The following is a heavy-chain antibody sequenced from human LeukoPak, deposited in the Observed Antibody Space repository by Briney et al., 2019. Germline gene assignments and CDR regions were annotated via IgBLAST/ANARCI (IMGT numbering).Heavy chain of an antibody. CDR2: LNSNYDI. Sequence: GGSLRLSCAASGFTFSSYAMRWVRQAPGKGLEWVACLNSNYDIYYADSVKGRFTISRDNAKNSLYLQMNSLRVEDSAVYYCAREARGALDDAFDIWGQGTTVTVSS. V-gene: IGHV3-69-1*02. D-gene: IGHD6-6*01. CDR1: GFTFSSYA. J-gene: IGHJ3*02. CDR3: AREARGALDDAFDI.